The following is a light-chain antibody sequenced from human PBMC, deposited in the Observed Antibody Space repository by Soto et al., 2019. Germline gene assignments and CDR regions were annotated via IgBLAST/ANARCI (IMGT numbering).Light chain of an antibody. V-gene: IGKV3-20*01. CDR1: QSVSSSY. Sequence: EIVLAQSPGTLSLSPGERATLTCRASQSVSSSYLAWYQQKPGQAPRLLIYGASFRATGIPDRFSGSGSGTDFTLTISRLEPEDFAVYYCQQYVSSPGTFGQGTKVEIK. CDR3: QQYVSSPGT. J-gene: IGKJ1*01. CDR2: GAS.